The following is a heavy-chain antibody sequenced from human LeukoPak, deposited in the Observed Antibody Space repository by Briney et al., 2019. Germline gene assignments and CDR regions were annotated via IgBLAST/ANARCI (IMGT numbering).Heavy chain of an antibody. CDR2: IGGTVGRT. V-gene: IGHV3-23*01. D-gene: IGHD1-26*01. J-gene: IGHJ4*02. CDR1: GFTFSSYA. Sequence: PGGSLRLSCAASGFTFSSYAMSWVRQAPGKGLEWVSAIGGTVGRTYYADSVKGRCTTSRDNSKNTLYLQMNSLKAEDTAVYYCAKPGVGPTPLLTPHDYWGQGTLVTVSS. CDR3: AKPGVGPTPLLTPHDY.